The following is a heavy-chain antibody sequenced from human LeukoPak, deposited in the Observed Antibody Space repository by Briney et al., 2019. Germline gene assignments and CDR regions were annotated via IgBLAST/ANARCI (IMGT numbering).Heavy chain of an antibody. D-gene: IGHD3-10*01. Sequence: SETLSLTCTVSGASIRGSSYYWAWIRQTPGKGLEWIGSIYYSGSTHYTPSLKSRLTMSVDTSKNQFSLRVSSVTAADTAVYYCAGNSSYYNTGGFDYWGQGILVTVSS. CDR1: GASIRGSSYY. J-gene: IGHJ4*02. V-gene: IGHV4-39*01. CDR2: IYYSGST. CDR3: AGNSSYYNTGGFDY.